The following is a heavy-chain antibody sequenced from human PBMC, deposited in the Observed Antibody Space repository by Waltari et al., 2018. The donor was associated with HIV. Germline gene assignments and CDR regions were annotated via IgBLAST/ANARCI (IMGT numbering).Heavy chain of an antibody. Sequence: EVQLVQSGAEVKKPGESLKISCKGSGYNFTNCWIGWVRQTPDKGLEFMGMICTGDSGTSNRPYFQGKVTVTGDKSVSTAYLELSSLTASDTAMYYCARLVGGRTGYFDYWGQGTLVTVS. CDR2: ICTGDSGT. CDR1: GYNFTNCW. V-gene: IGHV5-51*03. D-gene: IGHD1-26*01. CDR3: ARLVGGRTGYFDY. J-gene: IGHJ4*01.